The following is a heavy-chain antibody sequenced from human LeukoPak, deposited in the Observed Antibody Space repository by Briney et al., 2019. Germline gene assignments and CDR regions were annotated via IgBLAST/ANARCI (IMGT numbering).Heavy chain of an antibody. Sequence: ASVKVSCKASGYTFIDFYMHWVRQAPGQGLEWLGWISAYSGNTNYAQKLQGRVTMTTDTSTSTAYMELRSLRSDDTAVYYCARDLLVRGEPDYWGQGTLVTVSS. CDR2: ISAYSGNT. D-gene: IGHD3-10*01. J-gene: IGHJ4*02. CDR3: ARDLLVRGEPDY. V-gene: IGHV1-18*04. CDR1: GYTFIDFY.